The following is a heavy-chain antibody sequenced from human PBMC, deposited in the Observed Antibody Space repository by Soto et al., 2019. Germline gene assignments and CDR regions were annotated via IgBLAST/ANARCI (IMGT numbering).Heavy chain of an antibody. V-gene: IGHV3-15*07. CDR2: IKRKTDRGTT. CDR1: GFTFSHTW. Sequence: PGGSLRLSCAASGFTFSHTWMNWVRQAPGKGLEWVGRIKRKTDRGTTEYAAPVQGRFTISRDDSEKMLYLQMNNLKIEDTGVYYCTTVFYDSSGCPDYWGQGTLVTVSS. D-gene: IGHD3-22*01. CDR3: TTVFYDSSGCPDY. J-gene: IGHJ4*02.